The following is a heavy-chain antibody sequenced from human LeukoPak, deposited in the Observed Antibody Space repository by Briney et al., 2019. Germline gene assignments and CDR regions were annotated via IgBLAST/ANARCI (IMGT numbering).Heavy chain of an antibody. V-gene: IGHV3-11*01. Sequence: GGSLRLSCAASGFTFSAYYMNWIRQAPGKGLEWVSYISSTGATINYADSVKGRFTISRDNAKNSLYLQMNSLRAEDTAVYYCARVLRYCSGGNCYSGGLGYMDVWGKGTTVTISS. CDR1: GFTFSAYY. J-gene: IGHJ6*03. CDR3: ARVLRYCSGGNCYSGGLGYMDV. D-gene: IGHD2-15*01. CDR2: ISSTGATI.